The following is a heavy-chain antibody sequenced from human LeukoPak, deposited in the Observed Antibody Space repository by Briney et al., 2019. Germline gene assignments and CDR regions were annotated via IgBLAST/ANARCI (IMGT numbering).Heavy chain of an antibody. CDR3: AKKGYYDGSGYYMYYFDH. CDR1: GFTFSSYG. V-gene: IGHV3-33*06. Sequence: GGSLRLSCAASGFTFSSYGMHWVRQAPGKGLEWVAVIWYDGSNKYYADSVKGRFTISRDNSKNTLYLQMNSLRAEDTAVYYCAKKGYYDGSGYYMYYFDHWGQGTLVTVSS. CDR2: IWYDGSNK. J-gene: IGHJ4*02. D-gene: IGHD3-22*01.